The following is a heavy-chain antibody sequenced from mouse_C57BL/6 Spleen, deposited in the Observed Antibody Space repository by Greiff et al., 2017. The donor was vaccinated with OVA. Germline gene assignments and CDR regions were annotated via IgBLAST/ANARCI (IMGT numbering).Heavy chain of an antibody. Sequence: EVKLLESGPGLVKPSQSLSLTCSVTGYSITSGYYWNWIRQFPGNKLEWMGYISYDGSNNYNPSLKNRIFITRDTSKNQFFLKLNSVTTEDTATYYCAYYYGSSQGNYWGQGTSVTVSS. D-gene: IGHD1-1*01. J-gene: IGHJ4*01. CDR3: AYYYGSSQGNY. CDR1: GYSITSGYY. CDR2: ISYDGSN. V-gene: IGHV3-6*01.